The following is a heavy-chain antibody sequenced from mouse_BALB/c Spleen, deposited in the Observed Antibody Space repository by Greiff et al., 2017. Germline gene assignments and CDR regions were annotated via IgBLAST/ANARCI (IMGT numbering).Heavy chain of an antibody. Sequence: VQLQQSGPELVKTGASVKISCKASGYSFTGYYMPWVKQRHGKSLEWLGYIRCYTGATSYNQKFKGKATLTADNASSTAYMQISSLTSEDSAVYYCARAGMVLRLRDAMDYWGQGTSVTVSS. CDR3: ARAGMVLRLRDAMDY. CDR2: IRCYTGAT. J-gene: IGHJ4*01. V-gene: IGHV1-31*01. CDR1: GYSFTGYY. D-gene: IGHD1-2*01.